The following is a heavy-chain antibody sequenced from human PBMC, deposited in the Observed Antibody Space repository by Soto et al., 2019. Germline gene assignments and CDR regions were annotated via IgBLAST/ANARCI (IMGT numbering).Heavy chain of an antibody. CDR1: GFTFTDYA. CDR3: AIGEWLSTSYFNF. J-gene: IGHJ4*02. D-gene: IGHD3-3*01. CDR2: ISGIGGST. Sequence: GSLRLSCAASGFTFTDYALSLVRQAPGKGLEWVATISGIGGSTYLADSVKGRLSISRDNSKNTVSLLMNSLRAEDTAVYFCAIGEWLSTSYFNFWGKGTLVTVSS. V-gene: IGHV3-23*01.